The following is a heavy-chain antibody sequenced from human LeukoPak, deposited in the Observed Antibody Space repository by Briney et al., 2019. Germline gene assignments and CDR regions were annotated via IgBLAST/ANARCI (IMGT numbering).Heavy chain of an antibody. CDR2: IKQDGSEK. CDR1: EFTFSMYW. J-gene: IGHJ4*02. D-gene: IGHD1-26*01. V-gene: IGHV3-7*01. Sequence: GGSLRLSCAASEFTFSMYWMMWVRQAPGKGLEWVAHIKQDGSEKYYVDSVKGRFTISRDNSKNTLYLQMNGLRAEDTAVYYCAKGGFGNYYSAYFDYWGQGTLVTVSS. CDR3: AKGGFGNYYSAYFDY.